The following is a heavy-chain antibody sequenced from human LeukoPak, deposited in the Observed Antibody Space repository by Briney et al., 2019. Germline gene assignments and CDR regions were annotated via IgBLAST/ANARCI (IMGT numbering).Heavy chain of an antibody. V-gene: IGHV3-23*01. J-gene: IGHJ4*02. CDR3: AKSTGYSYGLED. Sequence: GGSLRLSCAASGFTFSSYWMSWVRQAPGKGLEWVSAISGSGGSTYYADSVKGRFTISRDNSKNTLYLQMNSLRAEDTAVYYCAKSTGYSYGLEDWGQGTLVTVSS. D-gene: IGHD5-18*01. CDR2: ISGSGGST. CDR1: GFTFSSYW.